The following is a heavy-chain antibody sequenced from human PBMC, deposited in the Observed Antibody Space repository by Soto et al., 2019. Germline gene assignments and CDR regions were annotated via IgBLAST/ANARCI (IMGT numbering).Heavy chain of an antibody. V-gene: IGHV1-18*01. Sequence: QVQLVQSGDEVKKPGASVKVSCKASGYTFTSYGISWVRQAPGQGLESMGWISAYNGNTNYAQKLQGRVTLPTDRATSKAYMVRRSLISDDTAVYYCAVDTTGSPVYWGQGTLVTVSS. CDR3: AVDTTGSPVY. CDR1: GYTFTSYG. J-gene: IGHJ4*02. CDR2: ISAYNGNT. D-gene: IGHD1-1*01.